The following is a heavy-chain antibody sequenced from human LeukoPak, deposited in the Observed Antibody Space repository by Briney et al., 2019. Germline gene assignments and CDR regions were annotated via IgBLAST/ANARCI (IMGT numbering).Heavy chain of an antibody. D-gene: IGHD5-18*01. CDR3: AKNSPGARGYSYAVLALYYYYYGMDV. CDR2: ISGSGGST. CDR1: GFTFSSYA. J-gene: IGHJ6*02. Sequence: GGSLRLSCAASGFTFSSYAMSWVRQAPGKGLEWVSAISGSGGSTYYADSVKGRFTISRDNTKNTLYLQMNSLRAEDTAVYYCAKNSPGARGYSYAVLALYYYYYGMDVWGQGTTVTVSS. V-gene: IGHV3-23*01.